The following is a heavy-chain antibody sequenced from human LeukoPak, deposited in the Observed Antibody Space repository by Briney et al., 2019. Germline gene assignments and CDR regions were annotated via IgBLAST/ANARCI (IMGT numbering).Heavy chain of an antibody. CDR3: AREISGY. V-gene: IGHV3-66*01. Sequence: QPGGSLRLSCAASGITVSSNYMNWVRQAPGKGLEWVAIIYSGGSTYYADSVKGRFTISRDNSKNTLYLQMNSRRAEDTAVYYCAREISGYWGQGTLVTVSS. D-gene: IGHD1-26*01. J-gene: IGHJ4*02. CDR2: IYSGGST. CDR1: GITVSSNY.